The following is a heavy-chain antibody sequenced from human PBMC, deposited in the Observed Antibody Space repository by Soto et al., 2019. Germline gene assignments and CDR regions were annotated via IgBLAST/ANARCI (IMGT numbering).Heavy chain of an antibody. CDR3: AMVDNYVTPTPQDV. D-gene: IGHD3-16*01. CDR1: GYIFVNYG. CDR2: ISPYSGNT. Sequence: QVQLVQSGDEVRKPGSSVKVSCKASGYIFVNYGIAWVRQAPGQGLEWMGWISPYSGNTHSASKVQGRLSMTTDTSTGTADMGLGSLTSSDTAVYYCAMVDNYVTPTPQDVWGEGTTVTVSS. J-gene: IGHJ6*04. V-gene: IGHV1-18*01.